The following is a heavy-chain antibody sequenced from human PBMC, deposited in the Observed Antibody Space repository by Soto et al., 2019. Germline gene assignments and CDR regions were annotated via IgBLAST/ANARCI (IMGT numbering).Heavy chain of an antibody. D-gene: IGHD6-6*01. J-gene: IGHJ3*01. Sequence: QVQLVQSGAEVKKPGSSVKVSCKASGDTFSSYGISWVRQAPGQGLEFMGGIIPMFGKANYAQKFQDRVTITADESTSTAYMELNSLRSEDTAVYYCVRRGPHWDSIALRRPDVLDVWGQGTMVTVSS. CDR3: VRRGPHWDSIALRRPDVLDV. CDR1: GDTFSSYG. V-gene: IGHV1-69*01. CDR2: IIPMFGKA.